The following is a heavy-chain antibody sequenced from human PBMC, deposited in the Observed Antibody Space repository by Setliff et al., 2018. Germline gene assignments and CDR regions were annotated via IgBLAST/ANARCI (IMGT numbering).Heavy chain of an antibody. V-gene: IGHV1-2*04. Sequence: ASVKVSCKASGYTFTGYYMHWVRQAPGQGLEWMGWINPNSGGTNYAQKFQGWVTMTRDTSISTAYMALSRLRSEDTAVYYCARDLLYSGSYFGYYYGMDVWGQGTTVTVSS. CDR2: INPNSGGT. J-gene: IGHJ6*02. D-gene: IGHD1-26*01. CDR1: GYTFTGYY. CDR3: ARDLLYSGSYFGYYYGMDV.